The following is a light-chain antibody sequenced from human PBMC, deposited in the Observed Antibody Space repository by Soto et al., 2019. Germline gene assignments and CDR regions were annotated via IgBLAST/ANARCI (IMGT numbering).Light chain of an antibody. CDR1: TRDIGVYDF. V-gene: IGLV2-8*01. J-gene: IGLJ1*01. Sequence: ALTQPPSAPGSPGQSVTIPCTRTTRDIGVYDFVSLYQHLPGKAPRLIIYEVVQRPSGVPDRFSGSKSGNTASLTVSGLQAADEAEYFCKSYAGSNAYVFGSGTKVTVL. CDR3: KSYAGSNAYV. CDR2: EVV.